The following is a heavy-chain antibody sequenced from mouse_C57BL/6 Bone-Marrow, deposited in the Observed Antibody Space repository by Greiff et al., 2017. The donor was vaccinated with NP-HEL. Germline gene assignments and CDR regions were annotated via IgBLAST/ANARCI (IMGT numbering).Heavy chain of an antibody. J-gene: IGHJ1*03. CDR3: ARCYWYFDV. V-gene: IGHV1-64*01. CDR1: GYTFTSYW. Sequence: VQLQQPGAELVKPGASVKLSCKASGYTFTSYWMHWVKQRPGQGLEWIGMIHPNSGSINYIEKFRSKATLTVDKSSSTAYMQLSSLTSEEAAVYYGARCYWYFDVWGTGTTVTVSS. CDR2: IHPNSGSI.